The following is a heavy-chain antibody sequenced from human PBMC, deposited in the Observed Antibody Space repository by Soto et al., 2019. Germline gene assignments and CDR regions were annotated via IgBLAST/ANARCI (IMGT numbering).Heavy chain of an antibody. CDR3: AKSTGGTANGMDV. Sequence: EVPLVESGGGLVQPGRSLRLSCGASGFTFDEYGMHGVRQAPGKGLEWVSGISWNSGTIGYADSVKGRFTISRDNAKNSLYLQMSSLRAEDTALYYCAKSTGGTANGMDVWGQGTTVTVSS. J-gene: IGHJ6*02. CDR2: ISWNSGTI. D-gene: IGHD2-8*02. CDR1: GFTFDEYG. V-gene: IGHV3-9*01.